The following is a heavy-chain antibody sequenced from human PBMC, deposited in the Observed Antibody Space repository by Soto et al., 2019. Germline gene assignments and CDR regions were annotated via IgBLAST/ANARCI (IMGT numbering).Heavy chain of an antibody. Sequence: SETLSLTCTVSGGSLTNYYWSWFRLPPGKGLEWIAYIYYGGATNYNPSLKSRVTISVDTPRNQFSLELTSVTAADTAVYYCARILPSGCSDSWGQGTLVTVSS. J-gene: IGHJ4*02. D-gene: IGHD6-19*01. CDR1: GGSLTNYY. CDR2: IYYGGAT. CDR3: ARILPSGCSDS. V-gene: IGHV4-59*01.